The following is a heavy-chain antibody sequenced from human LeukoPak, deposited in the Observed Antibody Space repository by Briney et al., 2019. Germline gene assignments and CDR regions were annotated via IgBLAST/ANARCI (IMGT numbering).Heavy chain of an antibody. CDR3: VKDRTGYSAYSFDL. CDR1: GFTFFYYV. J-gene: IGHJ3*01. Sequence: GRSLRLSCAAPGFTFFYYVMHWVRQAPGKGLEWVAGINWNSGMLGYADSVKGRFTISRDNARNSLSLQMNGLRAEDMALYYCVKDRTGYSAYSFDLWGQGTLVTVS. V-gene: IGHV3-9*03. D-gene: IGHD3-9*01. CDR2: INWNSGML.